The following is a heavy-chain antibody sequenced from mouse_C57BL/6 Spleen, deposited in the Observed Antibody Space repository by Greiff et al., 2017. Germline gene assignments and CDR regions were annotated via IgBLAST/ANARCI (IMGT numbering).Heavy chain of an antibody. V-gene: IGHV1-55*01. CDR2: IYPGSGST. Sequence: QVQLQQPGAELVKPGASVKMSCKASGYTFTSYWITWVKQRPGQGLEWIGDIYPGSGSTNYNEKFKSKATLTVDPSSSTADMQLSSLTSEDSAVYYCAREEVAPYWGQGTTLTVSS. CDR1: GYTFTSYW. D-gene: IGHD1-1*01. CDR3: AREEVAPY. J-gene: IGHJ2*01.